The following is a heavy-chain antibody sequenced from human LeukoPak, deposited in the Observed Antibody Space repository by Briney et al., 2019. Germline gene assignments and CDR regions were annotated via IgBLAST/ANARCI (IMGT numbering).Heavy chain of an antibody. J-gene: IGHJ3*01. V-gene: IGHV3-30-3*01. CDR3: ATRTSGAFDF. CDR1: GFTFSKNA. Sequence: GRSLRLSCAASGFTFSKNAVHWVRQAPGKGLEWVALISDGGNNKYYTNSVKGRFTISRDNSKNTLYLQMNSLRAEDTAVYYCATRTSGAFDFWGQGTMVIVS. CDR2: ISDGGNNK.